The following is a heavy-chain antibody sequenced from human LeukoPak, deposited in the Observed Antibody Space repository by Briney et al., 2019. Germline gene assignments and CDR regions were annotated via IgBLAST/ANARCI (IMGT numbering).Heavy chain of an antibody. D-gene: IGHD2-2*01. CDR2: ISGSGGST. CDR3: AKTRRDCSSNGCFNWYFDL. Sequence: AGGSLRLSCAASGFTFSSYAMSWVRQAPGKGLEWVSAISGSGGSTYYADSVKGRFTISRDNSKNTLYVQMNSLRAEDTAVYYCAKTRRDCSSNGCFNWYFDLWGRGTLATVSS. J-gene: IGHJ2*01. CDR1: GFTFSSYA. V-gene: IGHV3-23*01.